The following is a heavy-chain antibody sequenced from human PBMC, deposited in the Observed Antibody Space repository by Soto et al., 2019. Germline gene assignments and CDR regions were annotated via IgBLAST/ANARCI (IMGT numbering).Heavy chain of an antibody. D-gene: IGHD3-3*01. CDR2: INHSGSN. Sequence: SETLSLTCAVYGGSFSVNYWTWVRQPPGKVLEWIAEINHSGSNNYXXSLRNRVXXSVDTAKSQFXLRLDXVTAADTAVYYCARGIIPSRGVLGFWAEGTQVTVSS. CDR3: ARGIIPSRGVLGF. J-gene: IGHJ4*02. V-gene: IGHV4-34*01. CDR1: GGSFSVNY.